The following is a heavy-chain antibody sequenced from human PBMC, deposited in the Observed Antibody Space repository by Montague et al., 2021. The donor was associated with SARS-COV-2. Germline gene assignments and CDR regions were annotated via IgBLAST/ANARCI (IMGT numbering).Heavy chain of an antibody. D-gene: IGHD5-18*01. V-gene: IGHV4-39*01. CDR3: ARREYSYGWGD. Sequence: SETLSLTCTVTGGPISGSSDYWGWIRQSPGKGLEWIASVDYSGNTNYSPSLKSRLTLSVDTSKNQFSLKLNSVTATDTALYYCARREYSYGWGDWGQGTLVTVSS. J-gene: IGHJ4*02. CDR2: VDYSGNT. CDR1: GGPISGSSDY.